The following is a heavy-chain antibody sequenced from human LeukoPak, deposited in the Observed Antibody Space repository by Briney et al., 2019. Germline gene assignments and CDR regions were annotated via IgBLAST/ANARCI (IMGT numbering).Heavy chain of an antibody. D-gene: IGHD6-19*01. CDR3: AREQDIAVAGTGGRGFDY. CDR1: GFTFSDHY. CDR2: IRNKPNNYTT. Sequence: PGGSLRLSCAASGFTFSDHYMDWVRQAPGKGLEWIGRIRNKPNNYTTKYAASVKGRFTISRDDSKSSLYLQMNSLKTEDTAVYYCAREQDIAVAGTGGRGFDYWGQGTLVTVSS. J-gene: IGHJ4*02. V-gene: IGHV3-72*01.